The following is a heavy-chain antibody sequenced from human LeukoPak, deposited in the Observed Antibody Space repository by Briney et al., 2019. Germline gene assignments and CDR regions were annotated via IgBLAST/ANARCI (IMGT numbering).Heavy chain of an antibody. Sequence: GGSLRLSCAASGFTFSSYSMNWVRQAPGKGLEWVSHITASGTAMFYADSVKGRFTISRDNAKNSLHLQMDSLRVEDTAVYYCARNQEIDYYDSSGFYWGVEYWGPGTLVTVSS. CDR2: ITASGTAM. CDR3: ARNQEIDYYDSSGFYWGVEY. D-gene: IGHD3-22*01. J-gene: IGHJ4*02. CDR1: GFTFSSYS. V-gene: IGHV3-48*01.